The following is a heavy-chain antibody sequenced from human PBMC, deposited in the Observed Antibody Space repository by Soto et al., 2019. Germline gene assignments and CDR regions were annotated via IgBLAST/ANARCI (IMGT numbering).Heavy chain of an antibody. J-gene: IGHJ4*02. CDR3: ARDAVPYDSSGYYPRRDY. CDR2: IIPIFGTA. V-gene: IGHV1-69*01. Sequence: QVQLVQSGAEVKKPGSSVKVSCKASGGTFSSYAISWVRQAPGQGLEWMGGIIPIFGTANYAQKFQGRVTITADESTSTADMELSSLRSEDTAVYYCARDAVPYDSSGYYPRRDYWGQGTLVTVSS. CDR1: GGTFSSYA. D-gene: IGHD3-22*01.